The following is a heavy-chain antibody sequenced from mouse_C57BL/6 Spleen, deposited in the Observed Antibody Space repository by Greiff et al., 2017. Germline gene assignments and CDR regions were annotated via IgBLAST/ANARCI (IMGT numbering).Heavy chain of an antibody. CDR1: GYTFTDYY. CDR2: IYPGSGNP. CDR3: ARGGYGSICAMDY. Sequence: VQLQQSGAELVRPGASVKLSCKASGYTFTDYYINWVQPRPGQGLECIARIYPGSGNPYYNEQFKGKDTLTAEKSASTAYMQLSILTSEDSAVYICARGGYGSICAMDYWGQGTSVTVSS. D-gene: IGHD1-1*01. V-gene: IGHV1-76*01. J-gene: IGHJ4*01.